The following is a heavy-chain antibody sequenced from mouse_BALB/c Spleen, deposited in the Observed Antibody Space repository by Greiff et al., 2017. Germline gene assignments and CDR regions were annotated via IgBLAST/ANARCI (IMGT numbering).Heavy chain of an antibody. CDR1: GFTFSDYY. D-gene: IGHD2-4*01. Sequence: DVMLVESGGGLVKPGGSLKLSCAASGFTFSDYYMYWVRQTPEKRLEWVATISDGGSYTYYPDSVKGRFTISRDNAKNNLYLQMSSLKSEDTAMYYCARGDYDYFDYWGQGTTLTVSS. CDR3: ARGDYDYFDY. CDR2: ISDGGSYT. J-gene: IGHJ2*01. V-gene: IGHV5-4*02.